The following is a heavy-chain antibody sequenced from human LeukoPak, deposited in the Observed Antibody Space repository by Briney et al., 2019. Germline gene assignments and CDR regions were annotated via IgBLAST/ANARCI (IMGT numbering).Heavy chain of an antibody. CDR3: ASGPLVVGATDY. D-gene: IGHD1-26*01. CDR2: IYYTGGT. CDR1: GGSISSGGYY. J-gene: IGHJ4*02. V-gene: IGHV4-30-4*08. Sequence: PSETLSLTCTVSGGSISSGGYYWSWIRQPPEQGLEWIGYIYYTGGTFYNPSLKSRVSISVDTSKNQFSLKLSAVTAADTAVYYCASGPLVVGATDYWGQGTLVTVSS.